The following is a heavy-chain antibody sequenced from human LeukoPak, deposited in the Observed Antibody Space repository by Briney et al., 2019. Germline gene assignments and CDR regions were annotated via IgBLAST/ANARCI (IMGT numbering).Heavy chain of an antibody. J-gene: IGHJ4*02. V-gene: IGHV1-2*02. Sequence: ASVKVSCKASGYTFTGYDMHWVRQAPGQGLEWMGWINPNSGGTNYAQKFQGRVTFTADKSTNTAYMELSSLRSEDTAMYFCARGCSEDSGGFQNFEYWGQGTLVTVSS. CDR3: ARGCSEDSGGFQNFEY. CDR1: GYTFTGYD. CDR2: INPNSGGT. D-gene: IGHD4/OR15-4a*01.